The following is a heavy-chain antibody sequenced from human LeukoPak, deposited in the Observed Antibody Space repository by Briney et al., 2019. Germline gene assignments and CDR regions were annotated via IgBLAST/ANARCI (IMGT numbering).Heavy chain of an antibody. D-gene: IGHD2-15*01. Sequence: PSETLSLTCTVSGGSISSGSYYWSWIRQPAGKGLEWIGRIYTSGSTNYNPSLKSRVTISVDTSKNQFSLKLSSVTAADTAVCYCARGYYCSGGSCYDDHWFDPWGQGTLVTVSS. J-gene: IGHJ5*02. CDR2: IYTSGST. CDR1: GGSISSGSYY. V-gene: IGHV4-61*02. CDR3: ARGYYCSGGSCYDDHWFDP.